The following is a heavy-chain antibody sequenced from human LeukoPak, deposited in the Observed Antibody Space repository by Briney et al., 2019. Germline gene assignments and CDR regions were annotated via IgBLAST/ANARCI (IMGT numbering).Heavy chain of an antibody. Sequence: GGSLRLSCAASGFTFSSYAMSWVRQAPGKGLEWVSAISGSGGSTYYADSVKGRFTISRDNSKNTLYLQMNSLRAEDTAVYYCAKGSSNRRDYYYFDYWGQGTLVTVSS. CDR2: ISGSGGST. J-gene: IGHJ4*02. CDR3: AKGSSNRRDYYYFDY. CDR1: GFTFSSYA. D-gene: IGHD6-13*01. V-gene: IGHV3-23*01.